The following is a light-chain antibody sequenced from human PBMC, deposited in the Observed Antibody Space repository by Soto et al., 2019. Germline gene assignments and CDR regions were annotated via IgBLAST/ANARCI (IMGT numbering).Light chain of an antibody. CDR2: EVS. CDR3: MQSIRLPYT. Sequence: DIVMTQTPLSLSVTAGHPASISCKSSQTLLRRDGKTYLYWYLQKPGQPPQLLLSEVSNRFSGGTDKVSVTGSGTDFTLDISRVEAEDVGVYYCMQSIRLPYTFGQGTKLEIK. J-gene: IGKJ2*01. CDR1: QTLLRRDGKTY. V-gene: IGKV2D-29*01.